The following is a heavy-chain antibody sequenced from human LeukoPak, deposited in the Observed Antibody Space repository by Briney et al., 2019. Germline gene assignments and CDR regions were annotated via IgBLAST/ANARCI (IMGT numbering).Heavy chain of an antibody. D-gene: IGHD3-16*01. CDR3: ARDHVSPGLIFDY. CDR1: GYSLSSGYY. J-gene: IGHJ4*02. Sequence: SETLSLTCAVSGYSLSSGYYWGWIRQPPGKGLGWIGSIYHSGSTYYNPSLKSRVTISVDTSKTQFSLKLSSVTAAATAVYYCARDHVSPGLIFDYWGQGTLVTVSS. CDR2: IYHSGST. V-gene: IGHV4-38-2*02.